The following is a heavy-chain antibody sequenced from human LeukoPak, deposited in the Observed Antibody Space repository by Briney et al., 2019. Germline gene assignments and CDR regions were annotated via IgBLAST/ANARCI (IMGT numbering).Heavy chain of an antibody. CDR3: AKGWGETSPHAFDI. D-gene: IGHD3-16*01. CDR2: ISWNSGSI. CDR1: GFTFSSYA. J-gene: IGHJ3*02. V-gene: IGHV3-9*01. Sequence: GGSLRLSCAASGFTFSSYAMSWVRQAPGKGLEWVSGISWNSGSIGYADSVKGRFTISRDSAKNSLYLQMNSLRAEDTALYYCAKGWGETSPHAFDIWGQGTMVTVSS.